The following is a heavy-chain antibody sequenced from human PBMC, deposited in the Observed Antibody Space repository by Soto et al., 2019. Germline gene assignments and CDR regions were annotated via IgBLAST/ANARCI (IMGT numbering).Heavy chain of an antibody. CDR3: AHRVLRTVFGFVTTTAIYFHF. D-gene: IGHD3-3*01. J-gene: IGHJ4*02. CDR1: GFSLTTSGVG. V-gene: IGHV2-5*02. Sequence: QITLNESGPTVVRPTETLPLTCRFSGFSLTTSGVGVGWIRQSPGKAPEWLALIYWDDDKRYSASLKSRLTITQDTSKNQVVLTVSDLDPTDTATYYCAHRVLRTVFGFVTTTAIYFHFWGQGTPVAVSS. CDR2: IYWDDDK.